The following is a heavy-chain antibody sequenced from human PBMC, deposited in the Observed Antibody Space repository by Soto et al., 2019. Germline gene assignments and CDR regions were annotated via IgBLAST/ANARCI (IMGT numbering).Heavy chain of an antibody. CDR3: ARGLDGMDV. CDR1: DFSVINNN. J-gene: IGHJ6*02. CDR2: IYSGGRT. V-gene: IGHV3-53*02. D-gene: IGHD3-16*01. Sequence: EVQVVETGGGLIQPGGSLRLSCAASDFSVINNNISWAGQAPGKGLEWVSVIYSGGRTYYADSVKGRFTISRDGSQNTLYLQMNSLRAEDTAVYYCARGLDGMDVWGQGTTVTVSS.